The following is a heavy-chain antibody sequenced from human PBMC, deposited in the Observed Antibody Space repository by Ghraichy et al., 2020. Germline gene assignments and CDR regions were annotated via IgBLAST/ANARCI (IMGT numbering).Heavy chain of an antibody. CDR1: GGSISSHY. D-gene: IGHD4-11*01. Sequence: GSLRLSCSVSGGSISSHYWSWIRQPPGKGLEWIGYIYYSGDTNYNPSLNSRVTISADTSKNQFSLKLRSVTAADAAVYYCARHEYSYRWFDPWGQGTLVTVSS. J-gene: IGHJ5*02. CDR2: IYYSGDT. V-gene: IGHV4-59*08. CDR3: ARHEYSYRWFDP.